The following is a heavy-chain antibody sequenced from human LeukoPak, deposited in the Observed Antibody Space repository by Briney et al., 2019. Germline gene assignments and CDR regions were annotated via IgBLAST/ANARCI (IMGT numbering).Heavy chain of an antibody. CDR2: IYYSGST. D-gene: IGHD2-21*01. Sequence: SETLSLTCTVSGGSISSYYWSWIRQPPGKGLEWIGYIYYSGSTNYNPSLKSRVTISVDTSKNQFSLKLSSVTAADTAVYYCARQVKLDAFDIWGQGTMVTVSS. V-gene: IGHV4-59*08. CDR3: ARQVKLDAFDI. CDR1: GGSISSYY. J-gene: IGHJ3*02.